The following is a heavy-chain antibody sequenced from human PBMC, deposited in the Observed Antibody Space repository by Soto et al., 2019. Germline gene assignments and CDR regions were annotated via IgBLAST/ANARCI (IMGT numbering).Heavy chain of an antibody. J-gene: IGHJ4*02. CDR1: GYTFTSNA. Sequence: ASVKVSCEDSGYTFTSNAIHCVRQAKGQRLEWMGWINAGNGNTKYSQKFQGRVTITRDTSASTAYMELSSLRSEDTAVYYCARGASSSWTCLDYWGQGTLVTVSS. CDR3: ARGASSSWTCLDY. V-gene: IGHV1-3*01. D-gene: IGHD6-13*01. CDR2: INAGNGNT.